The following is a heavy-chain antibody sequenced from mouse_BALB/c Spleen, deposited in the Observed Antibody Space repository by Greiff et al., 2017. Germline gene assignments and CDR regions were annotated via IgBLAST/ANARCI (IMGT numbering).Heavy chain of an antibody. CDR2: ISYSGST. V-gene: IGHV3-2*02. CDR1: GYSITSDYA. D-gene: IGHD2-4*01. CDR3: ARSTMITLYYFDY. Sequence: DVQLQESGPGLVKPSQSLSLTCTVTGYSITSDYAWNWIRQFPGNKLEWMGYISYSGSTSYNPSLKSRISITRDTSKNQFFLQLNSVTTEDTATCYCARSTMITLYYFDYWGQGTTLTVSS. J-gene: IGHJ2*01.